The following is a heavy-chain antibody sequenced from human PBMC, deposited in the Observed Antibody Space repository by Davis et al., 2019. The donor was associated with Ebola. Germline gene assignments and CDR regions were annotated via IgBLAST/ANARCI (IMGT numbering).Heavy chain of an antibody. CDR3: ARERGPYILGWFEPFDI. CDR2: INTGSNYI. CDR1: GFTFSSYA. V-gene: IGHV3-21*01. D-gene: IGHD3-10*01. Sequence: GESLKISCAASGFTFSSYAMHWVRQAPGKGLEWVSSINTGSNYIFYADSVKGRFTISRDNAKNSLLLQMDSLTAEDTAVYYCARERGPYILGWFEPFDIWGQGTRVTVSS. J-gene: IGHJ3*02.